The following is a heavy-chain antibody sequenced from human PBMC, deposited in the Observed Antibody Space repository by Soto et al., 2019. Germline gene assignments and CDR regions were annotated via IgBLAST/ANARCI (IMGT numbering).Heavy chain of an antibody. V-gene: IGHV1-69*06. J-gene: IGHJ5*01. CDR3: AIGRAGDTAMATDL. CDR1: WGPVCSSS. Sequence: VQVASKASWGPVCSSSIIWVRQPPGQGLEWMGGIIPNFGTANYAQKFQGRVTITADKSTSTAYMELSSLRSEDTAVHYCAIGRAGDTAMATDLWAHRTLVTVSS. CDR2: IIPNFGTA. D-gene: IGHD5-18*01.